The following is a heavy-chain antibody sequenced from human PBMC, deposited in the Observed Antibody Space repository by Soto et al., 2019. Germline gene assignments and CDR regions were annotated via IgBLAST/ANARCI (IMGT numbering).Heavy chain of an antibody. V-gene: IGHV1-69*13. Sequence: SVKVSCKASGGTFSSYAISWVRQAPGQGLEWMGGIIPIFGTANYAQKFQGRVTITADESTSTAYMELSSLRSKDTAVYYCAREGNYDSSGYYPPDAFDIWGQGTMVTVSS. CDR3: AREGNYDSSGYYPPDAFDI. J-gene: IGHJ3*02. D-gene: IGHD3-22*01. CDR2: IIPIFGTA. CDR1: GGTFSSYA.